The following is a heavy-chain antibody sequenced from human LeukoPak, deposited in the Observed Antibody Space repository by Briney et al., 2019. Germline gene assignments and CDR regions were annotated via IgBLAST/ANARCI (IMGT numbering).Heavy chain of an antibody. D-gene: IGHD3-9*01. Sequence: SQTLSLTCTVSGGSISSGDYYWSWIRQSPGKGLEWIGYIYYSGGTYYNPSLKSRVTISVDTSKNQFSLKLSSVTAADTAVYYCASAAVDYDILTGSYYYYGMDVWGKGTTVTVSS. CDR3: ASAAVDYDILTGSYYYYGMDV. V-gene: IGHV4-30-4*01. J-gene: IGHJ6*04. CDR1: GGSISSGDYY. CDR2: IYYSGGT.